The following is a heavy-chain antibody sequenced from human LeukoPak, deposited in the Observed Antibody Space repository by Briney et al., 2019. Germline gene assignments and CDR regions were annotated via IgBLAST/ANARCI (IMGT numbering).Heavy chain of an antibody. J-gene: IGHJ4*02. CDR2: INPNSGGT. CDR1: GYTFTSYY. V-gene: IGHV1-2*02. D-gene: IGHD6-13*01. Sequence: ASVKVSCKASGYTFTSYYMHWVRQAPGQGLEWMGWINPNSGGTNYAQKFQGRVTMTRDTSISTAYMELSRLRSDDTAVYYCARDRTRQSSSWYADWGQGTLVTVSS. CDR3: ARDRTRQSSSWYAD.